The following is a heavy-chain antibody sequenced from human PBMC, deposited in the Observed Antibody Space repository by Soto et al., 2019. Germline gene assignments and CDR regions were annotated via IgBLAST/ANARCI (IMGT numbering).Heavy chain of an antibody. V-gene: IGHV4-34*01. CDR3: ARGADCDSCVVRLNWFDP. CDR2: INHSGST. J-gene: IGHJ5*02. D-gene: IGHD3-22*01. CDR1: GGSFSGYY. Sequence: PSETLSLTCAVYGGSFSGYYWSWIRQPPGKGLEWIGEINHSGSTNYNPSLKSRVTISVDTSKNQFSLKLSSVTAEDTAVYYCARGADCDSCVVRLNWFDPWGQGTLVTVSS.